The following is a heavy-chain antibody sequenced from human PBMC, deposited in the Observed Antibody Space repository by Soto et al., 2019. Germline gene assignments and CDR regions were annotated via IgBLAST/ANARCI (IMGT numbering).Heavy chain of an antibody. Sequence: QVQLVQSGAEVKKPGASVKVSCKASGYTFTSYGISWVRQAPGQGLEWMGWISAYNGNTNYAQKLQGRVTMTTDTSTSTAYMELRSLRSDDTAVYYCARDHDGWVAGGYCSSTSCYGFDYWGQGTLVTVSS. CDR1: GYTFTSYG. D-gene: IGHD2-2*01. V-gene: IGHV1-18*04. CDR3: ARDHDGWVAGGYCSSTSCYGFDY. CDR2: ISAYNGNT. J-gene: IGHJ4*02.